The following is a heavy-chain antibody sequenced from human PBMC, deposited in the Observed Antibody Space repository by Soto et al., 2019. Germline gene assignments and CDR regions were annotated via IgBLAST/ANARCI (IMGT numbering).Heavy chain of an antibody. J-gene: IGHJ3*02. V-gene: IGHV3-23*01. D-gene: IGHD3-22*01. CDR3: AKPRSYDSSGYIDAFDI. Sequence: EVQLLESGGGLVQPGGSLRLSCAASGFTFSSYAMSWVRQAPGKGLEWVSAISGSGGSTYYADSVKGRFTISRDNSKNPLYLQMNSLRAEDTAVYYCAKPRSYDSSGYIDAFDIWGQGTMVTVSS. CDR2: ISGSGGST. CDR1: GFTFSSYA.